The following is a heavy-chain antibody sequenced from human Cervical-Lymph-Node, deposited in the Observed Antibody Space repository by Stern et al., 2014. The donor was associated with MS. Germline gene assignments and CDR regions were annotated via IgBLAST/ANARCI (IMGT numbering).Heavy chain of an antibody. J-gene: IGHJ4*02. V-gene: IGHV4-34*01. Sequence: QVQLQQWGAGLLKPSETLSLTCAVYGGSFSGYYWSWIRQPPGKGLEWIGEINHSGSTNYNPSLKSRVTISVDKSKNQFSLKLSSVTAADTAVYYCVRGRIAAAGKYFDYWGQGTLVTVSS. CDR3: VRGRIAAAGKYFDY. CDR1: GGSFSGYY. CDR2: INHSGST. D-gene: IGHD6-13*01.